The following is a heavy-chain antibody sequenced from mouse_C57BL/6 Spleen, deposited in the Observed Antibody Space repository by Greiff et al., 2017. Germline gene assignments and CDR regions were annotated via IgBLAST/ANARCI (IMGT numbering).Heavy chain of an antibody. Sequence: QVQLQQPGAELVRPGSSVKLSCKASGYTFPSYWMDWVKQRPGQGLEWIGNIYPSDSETHYNQKFKDKATLTVDKSSSTAYMQLSSLTSEDSAVYYCARGNYYAMGCWGEGAPVTVS. J-gene: IGHJ4*01. V-gene: IGHV1-61*01. CDR3: ARGNYYAMGC. CDR2: IYPSDSET. CDR1: GYTFPSYW.